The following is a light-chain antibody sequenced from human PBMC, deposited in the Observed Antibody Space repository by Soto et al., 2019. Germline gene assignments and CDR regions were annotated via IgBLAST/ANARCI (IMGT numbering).Light chain of an antibody. CDR3: QQSNTYLCT. CDR1: QSIRGW. J-gene: IGKJ2*02. CDR2: GAS. Sequence: DIQMTQSPSTLSASVGDRVNITCRASQSIRGWLAWYQKKPGKAPKVLIYGASRLPSGVPSRFSGSGSETEFTLTISDLQPDASETYYCQQSNTYLCTFGQGTKVDIK. V-gene: IGKV1-5*01.